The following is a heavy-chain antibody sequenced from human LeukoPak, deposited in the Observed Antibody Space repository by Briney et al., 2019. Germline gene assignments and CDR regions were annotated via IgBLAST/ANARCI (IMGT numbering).Heavy chain of an antibody. Sequence: SETQSLTCAAYGGSFSGYYWSWIRQPPGKGLEWIGEINHSGSTNYNPSLKSRVTISVDTSKNQFSLKLSSVTAADTAVYYCARVRSFFSGQQINWFDPWGQGTLVTVSS. CDR2: INHSGST. CDR1: GGSFSGYY. V-gene: IGHV4-34*01. D-gene: IGHD1-26*01. CDR3: ARVRSFFSGQQINWFDP. J-gene: IGHJ5*02.